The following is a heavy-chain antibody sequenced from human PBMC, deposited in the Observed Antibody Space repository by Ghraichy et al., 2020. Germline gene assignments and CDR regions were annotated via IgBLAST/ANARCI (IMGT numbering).Heavy chain of an antibody. CDR1: GGSISSYY. V-gene: IGHV4-59*01. Sequence: SETLSLTCTVSGGSISSYYWSWIRQPPGKGLEWIGYIYYSGSTNYNPSLKSRVTISVDTSKNQFSLKLSSVTAADTAVYYCARDAISLVTHGEGAFDIWGQGTMVTVSS. D-gene: IGHD3-10*01. J-gene: IGHJ3*02. CDR2: IYYSGST. CDR3: ARDAISLVTHGEGAFDI.